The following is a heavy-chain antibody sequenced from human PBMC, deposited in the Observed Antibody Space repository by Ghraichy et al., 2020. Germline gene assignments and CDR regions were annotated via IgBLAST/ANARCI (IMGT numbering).Heavy chain of an antibody. J-gene: IGHJ4*02. CDR1: GGTFSSYA. D-gene: IGHD2-15*01. CDR2: IIPILGIA. V-gene: IGHV1-69*04. CDR3: AREVAVVAATPLGY. Sequence: SVKVSCKASGGTFSSYAISWVRQAPGQGLEWMGRIIPILGIANYAQKFQGRVTITADKSTSTAYMELSSLRSEDTAVYYCAREVAVVAATPLGYWGQGTLVTVCS.